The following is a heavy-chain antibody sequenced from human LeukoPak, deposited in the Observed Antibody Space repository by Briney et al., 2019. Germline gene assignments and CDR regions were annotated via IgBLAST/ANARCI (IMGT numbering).Heavy chain of an antibody. V-gene: IGHV4-39*01. D-gene: IGHD1/OR15-1a*01. Sequence: KPSETLSLTCTVSGXSISSSSYYWGWIRQPPGKGLDWIGNIYYSGSTYYNPSLKSRVTISVDTSKNQFSLKLTSVIAADTAVYYCARNNIGTRTYDYWGQGTLVTVSS. CDR1: GXSISSSSYY. J-gene: IGHJ4*02. CDR2: IYYSGST. CDR3: ARNNIGTRTYDY.